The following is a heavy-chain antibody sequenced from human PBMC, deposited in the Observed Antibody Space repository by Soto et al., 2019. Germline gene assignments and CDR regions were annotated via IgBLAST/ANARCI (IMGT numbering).Heavy chain of an antibody. CDR3: ARDRIAAANTSHYFDY. Sequence: QVQLVESGGGVVQPGRSLRLSCAASRFTFSSYGMHWVRQAPGKGLEWVAVIWSDGNNKYYADSVKGRFTISRDNSKNTLYLLMNSLRAEDTAVYYCARDRIAAANTSHYFDYWGQGTLVTVSS. J-gene: IGHJ4*02. V-gene: IGHV3-33*01. CDR2: IWSDGNNK. D-gene: IGHD6-13*01. CDR1: RFTFSSYG.